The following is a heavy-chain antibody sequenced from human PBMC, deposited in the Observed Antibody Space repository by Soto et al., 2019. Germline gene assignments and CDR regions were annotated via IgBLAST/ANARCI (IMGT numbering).Heavy chain of an antibody. Sequence: EVQLVESGGGLVQPGRSLRLSCAASGFTFDDYAMHWVRQAPGKGLEWVSGISWNSGSIGYADSVKGRFTISRDNAKNFLYLQMSSLRAEDTALYYCAKDTTHAYCGGDCYHTTHAFDIWGQGTMVTVSS. CDR1: GFTFDDYA. CDR2: ISWNSGSI. V-gene: IGHV3-9*01. D-gene: IGHD2-21*02. CDR3: AKDTTHAYCGGDCYHTTHAFDI. J-gene: IGHJ3*02.